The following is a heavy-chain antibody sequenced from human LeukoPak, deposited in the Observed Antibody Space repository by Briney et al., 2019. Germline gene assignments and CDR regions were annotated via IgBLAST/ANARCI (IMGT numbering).Heavy chain of an antibody. CDR2: IYSGGST. J-gene: IGHJ4*02. CDR3: ARVPYDYDSSGYSDY. Sequence: GGSLRLSCAASGFTVSSNYMSWVRQAPGKGLGWVSVIYSGGSTYYADSVKGRFTISRDNSKNTLYLQMNSLRAEDTAVYYCARVPYDYDSSGYSDYWGQGTLVTVSS. CDR1: GFTVSSNY. D-gene: IGHD3-22*01. V-gene: IGHV3-66*01.